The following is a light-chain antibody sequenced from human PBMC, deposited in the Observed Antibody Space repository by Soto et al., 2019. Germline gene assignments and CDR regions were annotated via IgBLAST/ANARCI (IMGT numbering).Light chain of an antibody. CDR2: EGT. CDR1: SDDVANSYL. J-gene: IGLJ1*01. Sequence: QSALTQPASVSGSPGQSITISCTGNSDDVANSYLLSWYQQHPGKAPKLIIYEGTKRPSGVSDRFSGSKSGNTASLTISGLQAEDEADYYCCSYVLPRYYVFDTGTKLTVL. V-gene: IGLV2-23*01. CDR3: CSYVLPRYYV.